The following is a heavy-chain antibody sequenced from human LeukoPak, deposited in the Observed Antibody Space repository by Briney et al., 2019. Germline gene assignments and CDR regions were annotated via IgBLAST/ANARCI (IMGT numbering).Heavy chain of an antibody. D-gene: IGHD3-10*01. Sequence: GGSLRLSCAASGFTFSIYGMSWVRQAPGRGLEWVSGISGGGGSTYYTDSVKGRFTISRDNAKNSLYLQMNSLRDEDTAVYYCARDSSGYIFDIWGQGTMVTVSS. CDR1: GFTFSIYG. V-gene: IGHV3-23*01. CDR3: ARDSSGYIFDI. CDR2: ISGGGGST. J-gene: IGHJ3*02.